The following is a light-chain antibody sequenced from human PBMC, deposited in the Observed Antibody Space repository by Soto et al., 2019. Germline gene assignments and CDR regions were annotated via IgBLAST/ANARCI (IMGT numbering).Light chain of an antibody. Sequence: QSALTQPASVSGSPGQSITISCTGTSSDVGGYNYVSWYQQHPGKAPKLMIYDASNRPSGVSNRFSGSKSGNTASLTISGPQAEDEDDYYCTSYTSSSSYVFGTGTKVTVL. V-gene: IGLV2-14*01. J-gene: IGLJ1*01. CDR3: TSYTSSSSYV. CDR2: DAS. CDR1: SSDVGGYNY.